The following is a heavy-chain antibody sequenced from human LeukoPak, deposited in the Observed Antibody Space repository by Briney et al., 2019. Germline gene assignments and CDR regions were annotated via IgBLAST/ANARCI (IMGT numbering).Heavy chain of an antibody. CDR1: GFDLNTYE. V-gene: IGHV3-48*03. CDR3: ARGDPHADL. J-gene: IGHJ5*02. CDR2: ITISGHTK. Sequence: GGSLRLSCAASGFDLNTYEMNWVRQAPGKGLEWITDITISGHTKNYADSVKGRFTISRDNAGTSLYLQMNSLRVEDTGVYYCARGDPHADLWGQGTLVTVSS.